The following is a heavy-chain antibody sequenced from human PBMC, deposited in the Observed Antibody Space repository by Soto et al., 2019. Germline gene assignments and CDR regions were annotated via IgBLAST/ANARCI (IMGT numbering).Heavy chain of an antibody. J-gene: IGHJ6*02. CDR3: ARRYCSSTSCHYYGMDV. CDR1: GGTFSTYT. CDR2: IIPIFRTA. V-gene: IGHV1-69*12. D-gene: IGHD2-2*01. Sequence: QVQLVQSGAEVKKHGSSVKVSCKASGGTFSTYTVSWVRQAPGQGLEWMGGIIPIFRTANYAQKFQGRVTVTADESTSTAYMELSSLRSEDTAVYYCARRYCSSTSCHYYGMDVWGQGTTVTVSS.